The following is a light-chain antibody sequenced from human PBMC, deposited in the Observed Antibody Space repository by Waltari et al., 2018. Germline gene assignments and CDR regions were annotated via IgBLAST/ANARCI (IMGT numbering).Light chain of an antibody. J-gene: IGLJ3*02. CDR1: SSHIGAGYE. CDR2: SNI. Sequence: QSVLTPLPSVSGAPGQMVIIPSTWTSSHIGAGYEVHRYQQLPGTAPKLLIFSNINRPSGVPDRFSGSKSGTSASLAITGLQAEDEADYYCQSYDSRLIGWVFGGGTKVTVL. CDR3: QSYDSRLIGWV. V-gene: IGLV1-40*01.